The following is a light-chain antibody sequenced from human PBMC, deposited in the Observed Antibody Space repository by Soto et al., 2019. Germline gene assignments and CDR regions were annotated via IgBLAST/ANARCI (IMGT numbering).Light chain of an antibody. V-gene: IGKV1-5*01. CDR1: QTISRS. CDR3: QQYDGYWT. Sequence: DIQMTQSPSTLSASVGDRFAITCRASQTISRSLAWYQQKPGKAPKLLIYDASSLESGVPSRFSGSGSGTEFTLTISSLHPDDFATYFCQQYDGYWTFGQGTKVDIK. CDR2: DAS. J-gene: IGKJ1*01.